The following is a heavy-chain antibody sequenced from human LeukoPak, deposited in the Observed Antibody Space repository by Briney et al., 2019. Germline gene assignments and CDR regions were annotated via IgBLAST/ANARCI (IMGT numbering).Heavy chain of an antibody. D-gene: IGHD3-22*01. CDR1: GGTFSSYA. J-gene: IGHJ4*02. CDR3: AREQYYYDSSGYYYDLSPVNY. V-gene: IGHV1-69*05. Sequence: SVKVSCEASGGTFSSYAISWVRQAPGQGLEWMGRIIPIFGTANYAQKFQGRVTITTDESTSTAYMELSSLRSEDTAVYYCAREQYYYDSSGYYYDLSPVNYWGQGTLVTVSS. CDR2: IIPIFGTA.